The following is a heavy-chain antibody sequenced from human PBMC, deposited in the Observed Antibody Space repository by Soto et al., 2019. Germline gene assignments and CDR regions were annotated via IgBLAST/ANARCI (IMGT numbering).Heavy chain of an antibody. D-gene: IGHD2-2*01. CDR3: AKGRSATCYAPVDS. CDR2: ICDTGDST. Sequence: EVQLLESGGVLVQPGGSLRLSCEASGFTFSNYAMSWVRQAPGKGLEWVSVICDTGDSTYYADSVKGRFAISRDRSKNSLYLQLNSLRVEDTAIYYCAKGRSATCYAPVDSWGQGTLVTVSS. V-gene: IGHV3-23*01. J-gene: IGHJ4*02. CDR1: GFTFSNYA.